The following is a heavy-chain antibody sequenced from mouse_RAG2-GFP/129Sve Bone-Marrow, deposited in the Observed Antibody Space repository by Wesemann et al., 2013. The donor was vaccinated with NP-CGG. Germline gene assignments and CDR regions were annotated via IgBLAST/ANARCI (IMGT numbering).Heavy chain of an antibody. V-gene: IGHV1S135*01. CDR2: IDPYYGGT. Sequence: SGYSFTGYNMNWVKQSNGKSLEWIGNIDPYYGGTSYNQKFKGKATLTVDKSSSTAYMQLKSLTSEDSAVYYCGRSTGTDAMDYWGQGTSVTVSS. J-gene: IGHJ4*01. CDR1: GYSFTGYN. D-gene: IGHD4-1*02. CDR3: GRSTGTDAMDY.